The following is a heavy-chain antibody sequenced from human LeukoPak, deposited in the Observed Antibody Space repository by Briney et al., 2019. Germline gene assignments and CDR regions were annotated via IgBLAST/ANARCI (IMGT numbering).Heavy chain of an antibody. J-gene: IGHJ4*02. D-gene: IGHD2-15*01. CDR2: ISAYNGNK. CDR3: AREDCSGGSCKVDY. Sequence: ASVKVSCEASGYTFTSYGISWVRQAPGQGLEWMGWISAYNGNKNYAQKLQGRVTMTTDTSTSTAYMELRSLRSDDTAVYYCAREDCSGGSCKVDYWGQGTLVTVSS. V-gene: IGHV1-18*01. CDR1: GYTFTSYG.